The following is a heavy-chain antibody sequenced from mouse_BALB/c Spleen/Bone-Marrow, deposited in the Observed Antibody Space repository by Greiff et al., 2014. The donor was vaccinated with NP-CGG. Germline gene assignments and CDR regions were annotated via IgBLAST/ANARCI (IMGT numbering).Heavy chain of an antibody. CDR3: ARDHFDY. CDR1: GYTFSSYW. CDR2: ILPGSVTT. Sequence: VQVVESGAELMKPGASAKISCKATGYTFSSYWIEWIKQRPGHGLEWIGEILPGSVTTNYNGRFKGKATFTADTSSNTAYMQLSSLTSEDSAVYYCARDHFDYWGPGTTLTVSS. V-gene: IGHV1-9*01. J-gene: IGHJ2*01.